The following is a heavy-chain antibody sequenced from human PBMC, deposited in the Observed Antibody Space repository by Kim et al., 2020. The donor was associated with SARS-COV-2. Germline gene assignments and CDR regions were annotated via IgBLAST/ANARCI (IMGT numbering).Heavy chain of an antibody. D-gene: IGHD6-19*01. CDR3: ATAVAGTLSY. J-gene: IGHJ4*02. Sequence: TIYAQKFQGRVTMTEDTSTDTAYMELSSLRSEDTAVYYCATAVAGTLSYWGQGTLVTVSS. V-gene: IGHV1-24*01. CDR2: T.